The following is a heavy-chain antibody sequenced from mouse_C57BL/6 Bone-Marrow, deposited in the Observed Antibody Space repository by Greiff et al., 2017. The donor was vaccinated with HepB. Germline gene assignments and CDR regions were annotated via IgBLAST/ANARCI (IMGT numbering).Heavy chain of an antibody. V-gene: IGHV5-6*01. J-gene: IGHJ2*01. CDR3: ARQSFTTVDDYFDY. D-gene: IGHD1-1*01. Sequence: EVQLVESGGDLVKPGGSLKLSCAASGFTFSSYGMSWVRQTPDKRLEWVATISSGGSYTYYPDSVKGRFTISRDNAKNTLYLQMSSLKSEDTAMYYFARQSFTTVDDYFDYWRQGTTITVSS. CDR2: ISSGGSYT. CDR1: GFTFSSYG.